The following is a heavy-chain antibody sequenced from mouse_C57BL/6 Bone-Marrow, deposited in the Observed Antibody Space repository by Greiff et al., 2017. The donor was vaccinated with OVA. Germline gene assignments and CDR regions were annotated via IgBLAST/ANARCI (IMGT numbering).Heavy chain of an antibody. Sequence: QVQLQQPGAELVRPGSSVKLSCKASGYTFTSYWMHWVKQRPIQGLEWIGNIDPSDSETHYNQKFKDKATLTVDKSSSTAYMQLSSLTSEDSAVYYCARREEFLYYYGSSWYFDVWGTGTTVTVSS. V-gene: IGHV1-52*01. CDR2: IDPSDSET. D-gene: IGHD1-1*01. CDR3: ARREEFLYYYGSSWYFDV. J-gene: IGHJ1*03. CDR1: GYTFTSYW.